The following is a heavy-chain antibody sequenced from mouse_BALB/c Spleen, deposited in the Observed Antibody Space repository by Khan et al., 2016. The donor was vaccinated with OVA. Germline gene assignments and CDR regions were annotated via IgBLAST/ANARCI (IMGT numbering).Heavy chain of an antibody. CDR2: ISSSGST. D-gene: IGHD2-3*01. V-gene: IGHV3-2*02. J-gene: IGHJ4*01. Sequence: EVQLVESGPGLVKPSQSLSLTCTVTGYSITSDYAWNWIRQFPGNKLVWMGYISSSGSTNYNPALKSRISITRDTSKNQFFLQLNSVTTEDTATYYCARDGSRYNYAMDYWGQGTSVTVSS. CDR3: ARDGSRYNYAMDY. CDR1: GYSITSDYA.